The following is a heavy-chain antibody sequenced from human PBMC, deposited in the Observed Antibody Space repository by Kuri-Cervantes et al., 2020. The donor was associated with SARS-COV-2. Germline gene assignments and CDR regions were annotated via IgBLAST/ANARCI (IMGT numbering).Heavy chain of an antibody. CDR1: GFTFSSYW. D-gene: IGHD4-23*01. Sequence: GESLKISCAASGFTFSSYWMHWVRQAPGKGLVWVSRINSDGSSTSYADSVKGRFTISRDNAKNTLYLQMNSLRAEDTAVYHCARDPVTPGYYYYYGMDVWGQGTTVTVSS. CDR3: ARDPVTPGYYYYYGMDV. CDR2: INSDGSST. J-gene: IGHJ6*02. V-gene: IGHV3-74*01.